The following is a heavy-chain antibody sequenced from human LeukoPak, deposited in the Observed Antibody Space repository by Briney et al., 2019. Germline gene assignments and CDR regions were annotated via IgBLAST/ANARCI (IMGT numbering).Heavy chain of an antibody. CDR2: INHSGST. Sequence: PSETLSLTCAVYGGSFSGYYWSWIRQPPGKGLEWIGEINHSGSTNYNPSLKSRVTISVDTSKNQFSLKLSSVTAADTAVYYCASWVSGIAAAGTFYWGQGTLVTVSS. V-gene: IGHV4-34*01. CDR3: ASWVSGIAAAGTFY. CDR1: GGSFSGYY. D-gene: IGHD6-13*01. J-gene: IGHJ4*02.